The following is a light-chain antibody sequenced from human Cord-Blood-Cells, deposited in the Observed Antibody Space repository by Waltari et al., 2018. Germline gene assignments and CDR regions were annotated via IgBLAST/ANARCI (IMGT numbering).Light chain of an antibody. CDR3: MQSIQLRLT. V-gene: IGKV2D-29*02. CDR2: EIS. J-gene: IGKJ4*01. CDR1: QSLLHSDGTTY. Sequence: DIVMTQTPLSLSVTPGQPASISCKSSQSLLHSDGTTYLYWYMQKPGQSPQLLIYEISSRFAGVPDTFRGSGSVTDFTLKISRVEAEDVVVYYCMQSIQLRLTFGGGTKVEIK.